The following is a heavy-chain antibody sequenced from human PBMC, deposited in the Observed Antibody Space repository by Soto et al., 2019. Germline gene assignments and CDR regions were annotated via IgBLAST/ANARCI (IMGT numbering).Heavy chain of an antibody. V-gene: IGHV3-30*03. D-gene: IGHD5-18*01. J-gene: IGHJ6*02. CDR3: ARSALVLVYYYYGLDV. CDR1: ESTFSSYG. CDR2: ISYDGSEK. Sequence: GGSLRLSCAASESTFSSYGIHWVRQAPGKGLEWVAVISYDGSEKYYADSVKGRFSISRDNSKNTVDLQMNSLRPEDTAVYCCARSALVLVYYYYGLDVWGQGTAVTVSS.